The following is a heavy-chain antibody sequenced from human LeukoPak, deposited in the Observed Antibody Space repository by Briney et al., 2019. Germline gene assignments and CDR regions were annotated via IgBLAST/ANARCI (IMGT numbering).Heavy chain of an antibody. V-gene: IGHV4-34*01. CDR1: GGSFSGYY. CDR3: AREYSGSYPPYYFDD. CDR2: INHSGST. D-gene: IGHD1-26*01. J-gene: IGHJ4*02. Sequence: SETLSLPFAVYGGSFSGYYWSWLRPPPGKGLEWIGGINHSGSTNYNPSLKSRVTISLDTSKNQFSLQLSSVTAADTAVYYCAREYSGSYPPYYFDDWGQGTLVTVSS.